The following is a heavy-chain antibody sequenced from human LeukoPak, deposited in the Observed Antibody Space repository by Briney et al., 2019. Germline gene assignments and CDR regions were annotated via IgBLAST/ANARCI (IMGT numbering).Heavy chain of an antibody. Sequence: GGSLRLSCAASGYTLSAYWMHWVRQAPGKGLMWVSRIEGDGNRITYADSVKGRFTISRDNAKNTLYLQMNSLRAEDTAVYYCTRDWRNLGYDYWGQGTLVTVSS. D-gene: IGHD5-12*01. CDR2: IEGDGNRI. V-gene: IGHV3-74*01. CDR3: TRDWRNLGYDY. J-gene: IGHJ4*02. CDR1: GYTLSAYW.